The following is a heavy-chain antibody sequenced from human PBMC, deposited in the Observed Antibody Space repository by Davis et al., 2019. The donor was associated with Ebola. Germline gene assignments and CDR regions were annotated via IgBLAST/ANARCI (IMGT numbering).Heavy chain of an antibody. D-gene: IGHD3-10*01. J-gene: IGHJ4*02. V-gene: IGHV1-2*06. CDR3: ARDIGYSFGSGAYSKYDY. CDR1: GYTFTGYY. Sequence: ASVKVSCKASGYTFTGYYMHWVRQAPGQGLEWMGRINPNSGGTNYAQKFQGRVTMTTDTSTNTAHMELKSLRSDDTAEYYCARDIGYSFGSGAYSKYDYWGQGTLVTVSS. CDR2: INPNSGGT.